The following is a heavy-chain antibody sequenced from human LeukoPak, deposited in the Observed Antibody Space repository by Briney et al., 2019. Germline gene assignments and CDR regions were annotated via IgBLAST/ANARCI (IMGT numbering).Heavy chain of an antibody. V-gene: IGHV4-34*01. Sequence: SETLSLTCAVYGGSFSGYYWSWIRQPPGKGLEWLGEINHSGSTNYNPSLKSRVTISVDTSKNQFSLKLSSVTAADTAVYYCARHAGRSSSWYSYWGQGTLVTVSS. CDR1: GGSFSGYY. CDR3: ARHAGRSSSWYSY. J-gene: IGHJ4*02. D-gene: IGHD6-13*01. CDR2: INHSGST.